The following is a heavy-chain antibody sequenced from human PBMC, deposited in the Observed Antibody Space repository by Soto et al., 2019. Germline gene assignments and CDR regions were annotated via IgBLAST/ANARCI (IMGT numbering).Heavy chain of an antibody. V-gene: IGHV3-30*18. CDR1: GFTFSGYG. Sequence: GGSLRLPCDSSGFTFSGYGMHWFRQSPGKGLEWVAVISYYGTNEYYEDSVKGRFTISRDNSKNTLYLQMNSLRIEDTAVYFCAKEDPSGRYSLDYWRQGYQVTVSS. D-gene: IGHD1-26*01. J-gene: IGHJ4*02. CDR2: ISYYGTNE. CDR3: AKEDPSGRYSLDY.